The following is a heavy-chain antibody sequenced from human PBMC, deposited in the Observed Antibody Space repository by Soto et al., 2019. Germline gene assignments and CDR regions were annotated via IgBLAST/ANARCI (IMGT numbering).Heavy chain of an antibody. J-gene: IGHJ5*02. V-gene: IGHV1-46*01. Sequence: GGPVKVSCKASGYTFTSYYMHWVRQAPGQGLEWMGIINPSGGSTSYAQKFQGRVTMTRDTSTSTVYMELSSLRSEDTAVYYCARGDSGYSYGLNWFDPWGQGTLVTVSS. D-gene: IGHD5-18*01. CDR3: ARGDSGYSYGLNWFDP. CDR1: GYTFTSYY. CDR2: INPSGGST.